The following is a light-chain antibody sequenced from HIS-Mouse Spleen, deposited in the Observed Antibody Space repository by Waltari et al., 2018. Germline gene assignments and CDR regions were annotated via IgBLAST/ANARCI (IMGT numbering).Light chain of an antibody. CDR1: SSDGGSYNL. CDR2: EGS. CDR3: CSYAGSSTV. V-gene: IGLV2-23*01. Sequence: QSALTQPASVSGSPGQSITISCTGTSSDGGSYNLVSWYQQHPGKAPKLVIYEGSKRPSGVSNRCSGSKSGNTASLTISGLQAEDEADYYCCSYAGSSTVFGGGTKLTVL. J-gene: IGLJ3*02.